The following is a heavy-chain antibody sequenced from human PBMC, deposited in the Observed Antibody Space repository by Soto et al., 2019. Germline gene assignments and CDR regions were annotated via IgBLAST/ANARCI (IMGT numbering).Heavy chain of an antibody. V-gene: IGHV4-31*01. D-gene: IGHD3-16*01. CDR2: IYYSGST. Sequence: QVQLQESGPGLVKPSQTLSLTCTVSGGSISSGGYYWSWIRQHPGKGLEWIGYIYYSGSTYYNPSRKXXVXIXXDTSKNQCSLKLSSVTAADTAVYYCAREGGGDFDYWGQGTLVTVSS. CDR1: GGSISSGGYY. J-gene: IGHJ4*02. CDR3: AREGGGDFDY.